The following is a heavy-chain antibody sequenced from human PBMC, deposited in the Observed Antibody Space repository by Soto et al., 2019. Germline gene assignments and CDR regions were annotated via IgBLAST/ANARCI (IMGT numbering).Heavy chain of an antibody. CDR1: GFTFTDHA. D-gene: IGHD3-3*01. J-gene: IGHJ4*02. Sequence: PGGSLRLSCAASGFTFTDHAMSWVRQAPGKGLEWVSIVSGSGYNSYSADSVKGRFTISRDNSKNTLYLEMNNVRAEDTAIYYCARDNSITIFGVPPNYFDYWGQGTLVTVSS. CDR3: ARDNSITIFGVPPNYFDY. CDR2: VSGSGYNS. V-gene: IGHV3-23*01.